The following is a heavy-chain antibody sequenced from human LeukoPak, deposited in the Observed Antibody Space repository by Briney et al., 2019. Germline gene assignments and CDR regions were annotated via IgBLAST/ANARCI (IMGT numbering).Heavy chain of an antibody. Sequence: PGGSLRLSCAAAGFTFSSYGMHSVRQAPGKGLEWVAIIRYDGSNKYYADSVKGRFTISRDNAKNSLYLQMNSLRAEDTAVYFFFQAEDGIRDFVFLSWGQGTLVTVSS. CDR2: IRYDGSNK. CDR3: FQAEDGIRDFVFLS. D-gene: IGHD3-9*01. CDR1: GFTFSSYG. J-gene: IGHJ5*02. V-gene: IGHV3-30*02.